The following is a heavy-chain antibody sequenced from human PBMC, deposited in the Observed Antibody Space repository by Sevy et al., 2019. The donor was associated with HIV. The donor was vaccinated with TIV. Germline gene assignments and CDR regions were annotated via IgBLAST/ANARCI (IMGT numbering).Heavy chain of an antibody. CDR3: ARDPTGYSYGYVTLFSYYYYGMDV. V-gene: IGHV3-30*04. D-gene: IGHD5-18*01. J-gene: IGHJ6*02. Sequence: GGSLRLSCAASGFTFSSYAMHWVRQAPGKGLEWVAVISYDGSNKYYADSVKGRFTISRDNSKNTLYLQMNSLRAEDTAVYYGARDPTGYSYGYVTLFSYYYYGMDVWGQGTTVTVSS. CDR2: ISYDGSNK. CDR1: GFTFSSYA.